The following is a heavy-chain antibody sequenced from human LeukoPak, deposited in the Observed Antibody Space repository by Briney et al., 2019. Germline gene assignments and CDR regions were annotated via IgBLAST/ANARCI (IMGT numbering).Heavy chain of an antibody. CDR3: ARGPYSSSWRRFDY. CDR2: INHSGST. Sequence: PSETLSLTCAVYGGSFSGYYWSWIRQPPGKGLEWIGEINHSGSTNYNPSLKSRVTISVDTSKNQFSLKLSSVTAADTAVYYCARGPYSSSWRRFDYWGQGTLVTVSS. CDR1: GGSFSGYY. V-gene: IGHV4-34*01. J-gene: IGHJ4*02. D-gene: IGHD6-13*01.